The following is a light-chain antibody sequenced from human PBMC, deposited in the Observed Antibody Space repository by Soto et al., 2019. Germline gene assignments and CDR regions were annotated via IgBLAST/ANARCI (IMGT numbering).Light chain of an antibody. J-gene: IGKJ2*03. Sequence: EIVLTQSPGTLSLSPGERATLSCRASQSVTSGYLAWYQQRPGQAPRLLIYGISNRATDTPDRFSGSGSGTDFTLTISRLETEDFAVYYCQQYGSSPLYSFGQGTKLEIK. CDR2: GIS. V-gene: IGKV3-20*01. CDR3: QQYGSSPLYS. CDR1: QSVTSGY.